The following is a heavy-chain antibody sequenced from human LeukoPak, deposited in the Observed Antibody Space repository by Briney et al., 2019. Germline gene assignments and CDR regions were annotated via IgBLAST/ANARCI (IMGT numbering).Heavy chain of an antibody. J-gene: IGHJ2*01. CDR2: IHTSGST. D-gene: IGHD4-23*01. CDR3: ARETRESRYFDL. CDR1: GGSIGSYF. V-gene: IGHV4-4*07. Sequence: SETLSLTCTVSGGSIGSYFWSWIRQPAGKGLEWIGRIHTSGSTNYNSSLKTRVAMSPDTSKNQSSLNLTSVTAADTAVYYCARETRESRYFDLWGRGTPVTVSS.